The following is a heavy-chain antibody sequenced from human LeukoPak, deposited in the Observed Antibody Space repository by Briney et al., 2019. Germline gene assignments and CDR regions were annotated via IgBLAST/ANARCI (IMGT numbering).Heavy chain of an antibody. CDR3: ARDSGPLPGTERRGYYGMDV. V-gene: IGHV1-18*01. J-gene: IGHJ6*02. D-gene: IGHD1-1*01. CDR2: ISAYNGNT. Sequence: GASVKVSCKASGYTFTSYGISWVRQAPGQGLEWMGWISAYNGNTNYAQKLQGRVTMTTDTSTSTAYMELRSLRSDDTAVYYCARDSGPLPGTERRGYYGMDVWGQGTTVTVSS. CDR1: GYTFTSYG.